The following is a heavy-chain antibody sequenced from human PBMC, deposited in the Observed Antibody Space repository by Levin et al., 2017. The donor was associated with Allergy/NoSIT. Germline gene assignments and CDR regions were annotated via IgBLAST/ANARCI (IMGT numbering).Heavy chain of an antibody. J-gene: IGHJ4*02. CDR1: GFTFSDYA. D-gene: IGHD6-19*01. CDR3: AKDPTPPQTIGWSGPPYFDY. CDR2: ISASPGRT. Sequence: GGSLRLSCAASGFTFSDYAMSWVRQAPEKGLEWVSAISASPGRTYYTDSVKGRFTISRDDSKNTLYIQLNSLRAEDTAVYYCAKDPTPPQTIGWSGPPYFDYWGQGTLVTVSS. V-gene: IGHV3-23*01.